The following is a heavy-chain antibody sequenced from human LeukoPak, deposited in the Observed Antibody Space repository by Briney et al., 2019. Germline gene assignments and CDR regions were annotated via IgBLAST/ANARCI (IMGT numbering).Heavy chain of an antibody. V-gene: IGHV3-23*01. CDR2: INGSGDRT. J-gene: IGHJ4*02. CDR3: AKHGGDNGYSIVDY. CDR1: GFTVSNYA. D-gene: IGHD3-22*01. Sequence: GGSLRLSCAASGFTVSNYAMSWVRQAPGRGLEWVSSINGSGDRTHYADSVKGRFTISRDNSKTTLYLQMNRLTVEDTAVYYCAKHGGDNGYSIVDYWGQGTLVTVSS.